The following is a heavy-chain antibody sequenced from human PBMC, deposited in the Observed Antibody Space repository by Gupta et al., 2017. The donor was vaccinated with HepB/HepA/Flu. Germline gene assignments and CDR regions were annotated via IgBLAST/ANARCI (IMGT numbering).Heavy chain of an antibody. V-gene: IGHV3-64*01. CDR1: GFTFSSYA. Sequence: EVQLVESGGGLVQPGGSLRLSCAASGFTFSSYAMHWVRQAPGKGLEYVSAISSNGGSTYYANSVKGRVTISRDNSKNTLYLQMGSLRAEDMAVYYCARGIAARALFDYWGQGTLGTVSS. CDR3: ARGIAARALFDY. J-gene: IGHJ4*02. CDR2: ISSNGGST. D-gene: IGHD6-25*01.